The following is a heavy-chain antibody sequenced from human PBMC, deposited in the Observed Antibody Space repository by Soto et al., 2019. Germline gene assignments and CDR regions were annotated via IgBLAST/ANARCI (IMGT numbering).Heavy chain of an antibody. CDR1: GFTFINYA. D-gene: IGHD3-3*01. Sequence: EVQVLESGGGLVQPGGSLRLSCAGSGFTFINYAMNWVRQAPGKGLAWVSSISGGGDAAFFPDSVRGRFTISRDNSKNTVTLQMNSLGVDDKAVYYCARKILESTTRPNYWYFDLWGRGTLVTVYS. CDR3: ARKILESTTRPNYWYFDL. CDR2: ISGGGDAA. J-gene: IGHJ2*01. V-gene: IGHV3-23*01.